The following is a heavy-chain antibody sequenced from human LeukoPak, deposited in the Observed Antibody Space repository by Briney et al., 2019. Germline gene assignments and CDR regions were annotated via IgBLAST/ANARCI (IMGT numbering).Heavy chain of an antibody. CDR3: ARDYNFFDY. V-gene: IGHV3-7*03. CDR1: GFIFNKHA. J-gene: IGHJ4*02. D-gene: IGHD5-24*01. CDR2: IKQDGSEK. Sequence: TGGSLRLSCAASGFIFNKHAMSWVRQAPGKGLEWVANIKQDGSEKYYVDSVKGRFTISRDNAKNSLYLQMNSLRAEDTAVYYCARDYNFFDYWGQGTLVTVSS.